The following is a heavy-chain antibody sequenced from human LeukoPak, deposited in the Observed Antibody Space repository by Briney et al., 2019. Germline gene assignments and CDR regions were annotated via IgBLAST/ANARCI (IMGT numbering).Heavy chain of an antibody. V-gene: IGHV3-48*04. J-gene: IGHJ4*02. CDR1: GFTFSSYN. CDR3: AKDSGDYDILTGPDY. Sequence: GGSLRLSCAASGFTFSSYNMNWVRQAPGKGLEWVSYISRSSGTIYYADSVKGRFTISRDNAKNSLYLQMNSLRAEDAAVYYCAKDSGDYDILTGPDYWGQGTLVTVSS. CDR2: ISRSSGTI. D-gene: IGHD3-9*01.